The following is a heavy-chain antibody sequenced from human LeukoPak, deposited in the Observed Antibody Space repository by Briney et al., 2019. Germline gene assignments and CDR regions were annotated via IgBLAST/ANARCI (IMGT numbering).Heavy chain of an antibody. CDR2: ISSSSSYI. J-gene: IGHJ4*02. Sequence: PGGSLRLSCSASGFTFSTFAMNWVRQAPGKGLEWVSSISSSSSYIYYADSVKGRFTISRDNAKNSLYLQMNSLRAEDTAVYYCASSPGTTGTTGAYWGQGTLVTVSS. CDR3: ASSPGTTGTTGAY. V-gene: IGHV3-21*01. D-gene: IGHD1-1*01. CDR1: GFTFSTFA.